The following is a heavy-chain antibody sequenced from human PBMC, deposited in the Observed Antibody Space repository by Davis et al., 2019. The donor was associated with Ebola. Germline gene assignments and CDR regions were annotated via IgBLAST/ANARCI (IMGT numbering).Heavy chain of an antibody. CDR2: LSGSGDTV. CDR1: GFMFSSYA. D-gene: IGHD1-1*01. CDR3: ATCGFCISTTGIDY. V-gene: IGHV3-23*01. Sequence: GESLKISCAASGFMFSSYAMTWVRQAPGKGLEWVSALSGSGDTVYYADSVKGRFTISRDNSENTLNLQLNSLRAEDTAVYYCATCGFCISTTGIDYRGQGTLVTVSS. J-gene: IGHJ4*02.